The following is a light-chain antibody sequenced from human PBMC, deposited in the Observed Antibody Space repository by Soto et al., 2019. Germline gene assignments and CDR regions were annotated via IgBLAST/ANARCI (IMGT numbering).Light chain of an antibody. Sequence: QSVLTQPPSASGSPGQSVTISCTGTSRDVGGYNYVSWYQQHPGKAPKLMIYEVSKRPSGVPDRFSGSKSGNTASLTVSALQSEDEADYYCTSSAGSYNFGVFGTGTKVTVL. CDR1: SRDVGGYNY. J-gene: IGLJ1*01. CDR2: EVS. CDR3: TSSAGSYNFGV. V-gene: IGLV2-8*01.